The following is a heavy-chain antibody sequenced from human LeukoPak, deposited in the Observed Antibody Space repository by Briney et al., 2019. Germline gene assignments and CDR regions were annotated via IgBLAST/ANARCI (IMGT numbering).Heavy chain of an antibody. D-gene: IGHD6-13*01. CDR3: ARHVDSSSWYGEYYGMDV. V-gene: IGHV5-51*01. CDR2: IYPGDSDT. J-gene: IGHJ6*02. Sequence: GESLKISCKGSGYSFTSYWIGWVRQMPGKGLEWMGIIYPGDSDTRYSPSFQGQVTISADKSISTAYLQWSSLKAPDTAMYYCARHVDSSSWYGEYYGMDVWGQGTTVTVSS. CDR1: GYSFTSYW.